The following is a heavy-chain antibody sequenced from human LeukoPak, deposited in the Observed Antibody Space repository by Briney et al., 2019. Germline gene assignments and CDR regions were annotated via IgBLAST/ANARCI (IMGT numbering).Heavy chain of an antibody. V-gene: IGHV4-59*08. CDR1: GGCISSYY. D-gene: IGHD5-24*01. CDR3: ARGVYNLALVFDY. J-gene: IGHJ4*02. CDR2: IYDSGST. Sequence: SETLSLTCTVSGGCISSYYWSWIRQPPGKGLEWIVYIYDSGSTNYNPSLKSRVTISVDTSKNQFSLKLSSVTAADTAVYYCARGVYNLALVFDYWGQGSLVTVSS.